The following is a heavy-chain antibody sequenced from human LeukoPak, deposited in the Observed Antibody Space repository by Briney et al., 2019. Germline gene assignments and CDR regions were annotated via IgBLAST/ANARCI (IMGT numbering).Heavy chain of an antibody. Sequence: GGSLRLSCAASGFTFNTYSMNWVRQAPGKGLEWVSYISSSSSTIYYADSVKGRFIISRDNAKNSLYLHMNSLRAEDTAVYYCARNYYDSSGYYYNRAGFDPWGQGTLVTVSS. D-gene: IGHD3-22*01. CDR2: ISSSSSTI. V-gene: IGHV3-48*04. J-gene: IGHJ5*02. CDR1: GFTFNTYS. CDR3: ARNYYDSSGYYYNRAGFDP.